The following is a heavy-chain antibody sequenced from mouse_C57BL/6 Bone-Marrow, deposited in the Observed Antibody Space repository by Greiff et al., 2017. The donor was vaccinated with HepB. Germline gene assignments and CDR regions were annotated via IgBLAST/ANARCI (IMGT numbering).Heavy chain of an antibody. V-gene: IGHV1-75*01. J-gene: IGHJ1*03. Sequence: QVQLQQSGPELVKPGASVKISCKASGYTFTDYYINWVKQRPGQGLEWIGWLFPGSGSTYYNEKFKGKATLTVDKSSSTTYMLLSSLTSEDSAVYFCARRAYYYGSSYEYFDVWGTGTTVTVSS. CDR3: ARRAYYYGSSYEYFDV. CDR2: LFPGSGST. CDR1: GYTFTDYY. D-gene: IGHD1-1*01.